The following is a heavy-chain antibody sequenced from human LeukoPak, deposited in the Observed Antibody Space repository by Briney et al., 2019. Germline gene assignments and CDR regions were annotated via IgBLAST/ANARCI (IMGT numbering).Heavy chain of an antibody. V-gene: IGHV3-21*01. CDR2: ISSSSSYI. CDR1: GFTFSSYS. Sequence: GGSLRLSCAASGFTFSSYSMNWVRQAPGKGLEWVSSISSSSSYIYYADSVKGRFTISRDNAKNSLYLQMNSLRAEDTAVYYCAKDGVAWLGVLIKAPDYWGQGTLVTVSS. CDR3: AKDGVAWLGVLIKAPDY. J-gene: IGHJ4*02. D-gene: IGHD3-10*01.